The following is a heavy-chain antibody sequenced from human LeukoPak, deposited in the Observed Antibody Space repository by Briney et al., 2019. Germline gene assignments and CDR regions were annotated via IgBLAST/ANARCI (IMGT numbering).Heavy chain of an antibody. Sequence: SETLSLTCTVSGVSINSSYWSWIRQPPGKGLEWIGYIYYSGSTNYNPSLKSRVTISVDTSKNQFSLKLSSVTAADTAVYYCARGRIAAAGRAFDYWGQGTLVTVSS. D-gene: IGHD6-13*01. CDR3: ARGRIAAAGRAFDY. V-gene: IGHV4-59*01. CDR2: IYYSGST. CDR1: GVSINSSY. J-gene: IGHJ4*02.